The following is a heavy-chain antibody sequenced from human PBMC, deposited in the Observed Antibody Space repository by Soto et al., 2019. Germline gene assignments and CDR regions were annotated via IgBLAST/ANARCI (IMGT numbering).Heavy chain of an antibody. CDR2: INPNSGVT. Sequence: ASVKVSCKASGYSFTAYHMHWVRQAPGQGLEWMGWINPNSGVTNYAQKFQDWVTVTRDTSISTVYMELSRLKSDDTAVYYCARENIFGVVREYYFDYWGQGTLVTVSS. J-gene: IGHJ4*02. CDR3: ARENIFGVVREYYFDY. D-gene: IGHD3-3*01. CDR1: GYSFTAYH. V-gene: IGHV1-2*04.